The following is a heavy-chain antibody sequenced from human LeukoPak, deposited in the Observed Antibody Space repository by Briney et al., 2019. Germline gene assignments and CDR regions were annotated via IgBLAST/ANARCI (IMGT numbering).Heavy chain of an antibody. CDR2: ISGSGGTT. J-gene: IGHJ4*02. V-gene: IGHV3-23*01. CDR1: GFTFSTYA. D-gene: IGHD6-13*01. Sequence: GGSLRLSWAASGFTFSTYAMNWVRQAPGKGLEWVSGISGSGGTTYYADSVKGRFTISRDNSKNTLYLQMNYLRAEDTALYYWAKNIAAPTTPFDYWGQGTLVTVSS. CDR3: AKNIAAPTTPFDY.